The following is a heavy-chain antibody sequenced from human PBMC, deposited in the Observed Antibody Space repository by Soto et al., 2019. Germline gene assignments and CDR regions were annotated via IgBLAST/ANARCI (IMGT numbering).Heavy chain of an antibody. D-gene: IGHD1-26*01. Sequence: QVQLQESGPGLVKPSETLSLTCTVTGGSTSSYYWSWLRQPPGKGLEWIGYNSYSGSTDYNPSLKSRVTISVDTSKTQFSLKLSSATAADTALYYCARHGGSYSFDYWGQGTLVTVSS. CDR2: NSYSGST. J-gene: IGHJ4*02. CDR1: GGSTSSYY. CDR3: ARHGGSYSFDY. V-gene: IGHV4-59*08.